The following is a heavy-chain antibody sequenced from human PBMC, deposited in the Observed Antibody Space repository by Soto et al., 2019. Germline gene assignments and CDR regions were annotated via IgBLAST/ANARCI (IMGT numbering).Heavy chain of an antibody. CDR3: ARGGGRFDY. J-gene: IGHJ4*02. Sequence: ETLSLTCTVSGGSISSYYWSWIRQPPGKGLEWIGYIYFSGSTNYNPSLKSRVTISVDTSKNQFSLNLNSVTAADTAVYYCARGGGRFDYWGQGTLVTVSS. CDR2: IYFSGST. V-gene: IGHV4-59*01. CDR1: GGSISSYY. D-gene: IGHD3-3*01.